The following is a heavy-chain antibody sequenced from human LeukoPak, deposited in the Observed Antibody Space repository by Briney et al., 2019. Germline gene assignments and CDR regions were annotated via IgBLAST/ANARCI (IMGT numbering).Heavy chain of an antibody. V-gene: IGHV4-39*07. D-gene: IGHD6-13*01. J-gene: IGHJ4*02. CDR2: IYYIGDT. Sequence: SETLSLTCTVSGASISTSRDYWGWIRQPPGKGLEWIGSIYYIGDTYYNPSLKSRVTMSLGMSKNQFSLKLSSVTAADTAVYYCARVEGGYSSRYSLFDYWGQGTLVTVSS. CDR3: ARVEGGYSSRYSLFDY. CDR1: GASISTSRDY.